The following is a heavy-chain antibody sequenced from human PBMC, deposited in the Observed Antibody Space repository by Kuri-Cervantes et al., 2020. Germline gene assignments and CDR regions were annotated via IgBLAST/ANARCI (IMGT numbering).Heavy chain of an antibody. Sequence: GGSLRLSCAASGFTFSNAWMSWVRQAPGKGLEWVGRIKSKTGGGTTDYAAPVKGRFTISRDDSKNTLYLQMNSLKTEDTAVYYCTTREAYWGQGTLVTVSS. CDR2: IKSKTGGGTT. D-gene: IGHD5-24*01. J-gene: IGHJ4*02. CDR3: TTREAY. CDR1: GFTFSNAW. V-gene: IGHV3-15*01.